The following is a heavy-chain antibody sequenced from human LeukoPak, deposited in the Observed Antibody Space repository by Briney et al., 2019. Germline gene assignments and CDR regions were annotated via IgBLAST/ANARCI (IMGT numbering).Heavy chain of an antibody. J-gene: IGHJ4*02. CDR2: IRQDGSEK. V-gene: IGHV3-7*01. CDR1: GFTFSNYW. D-gene: IGHD3-10*01. CDR3: VRESRSGTSY. Sequence: GGSVRLFCAASGFTFSNYWKSWPRQAPGKGLEWVANIRQDGSEKQYVDSVKGRFTISRDNAKNSLYLQMNSLRAEDMAVFFCVRESRSGTSYWGQGTLVTVSS.